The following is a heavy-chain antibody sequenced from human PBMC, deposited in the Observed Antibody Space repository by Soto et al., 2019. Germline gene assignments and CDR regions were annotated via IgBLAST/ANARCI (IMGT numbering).Heavy chain of an antibody. CDR3: AKDRGVGAIDY. D-gene: IGHD1-26*01. CDR2: ISYDGSNK. J-gene: IGHJ4*02. CDR1: GFTFSSYG. V-gene: IGHV3-30*18. Sequence: QVQLVESGGGVVQPGRSLRLSCAASGFTFSSYGMHWVRQAPGKGLECVAVISYDGSNKYYADSVKGRFTISRDNSKNTLYLQRNSLRAEDTAVYYCAKDRGVGAIDYWGQGTLVTVSS.